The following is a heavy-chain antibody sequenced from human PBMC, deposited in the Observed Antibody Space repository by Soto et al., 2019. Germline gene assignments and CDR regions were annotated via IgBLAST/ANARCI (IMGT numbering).Heavy chain of an antibody. D-gene: IGHD2-15*01. CDR1: GLIFSNYA. CDR3: TKCLTPGGWCYFDY. V-gene: IGHV3-23*01. Sequence: EVQLLESGGALVQPGGSLTISCEASGLIFSNYAMTWVRQAPGKGLEWVSSISGNSDATYYADSVKGRFTISRDNSRDTRYLPLNNLRAEDTAVYYCTKCLTPGGWCYFDYWGQGTLVPVSS. J-gene: IGHJ4*02. CDR2: ISGNSDAT.